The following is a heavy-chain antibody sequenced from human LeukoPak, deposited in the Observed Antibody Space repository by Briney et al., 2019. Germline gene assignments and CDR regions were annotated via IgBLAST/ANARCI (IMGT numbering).Heavy chain of an antibody. J-gene: IGHJ4*02. CDR3: ARDLSGMATPGY. CDR2: IIPIFGIA. CDR1: GGTFSSYA. V-gene: IGHV1-69*04. D-gene: IGHD5-24*01. Sequence: SVKVSCKASGGTFSSYAISWVRQAPGQGLEWMGRIIPIFGIANYAQKFQGRVTITADKSTSTAYMELSSLRSEDTAVYYCARDLSGMATPGYWGQGTLATVSS.